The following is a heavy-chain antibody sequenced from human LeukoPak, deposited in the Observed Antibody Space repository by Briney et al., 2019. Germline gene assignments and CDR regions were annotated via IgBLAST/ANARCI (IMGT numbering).Heavy chain of an antibody. V-gene: IGHV3-15*01. J-gene: IGHJ5*02. CDR3: AKDLEEYSSGKTPGWFDP. D-gene: IGHD6-19*01. CDR2: IKSKTDGGTT. CDR1: GFTFSNAW. Sequence: GGSLRLSREASGFTFSNAWMSWVRQAPGKGREWAGRIKSKTDGGTTDYAAPVKGRFTISRDDAKNTLYLQMNSLKTEDTAVYYCAKDLEEYSSGKTPGWFDPWGQGTLVSVSS.